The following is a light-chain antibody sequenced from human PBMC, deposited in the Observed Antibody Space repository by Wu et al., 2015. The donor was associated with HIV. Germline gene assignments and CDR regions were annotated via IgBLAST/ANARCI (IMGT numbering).Light chain of an antibody. CDR3: QHYGDSQFT. CDR2: DAS. V-gene: IGKV3-20*01. CDR1: QSVNSNF. Sequence: EIVLTQSPGTLSLSPGERATLSCRASQSVNSNFLAWYQRKPAQAPRLLIFDASRRAPGIADRFSGSGSGTDFTLAIFRLQPEDSAVYFCQHYGDSQFTFGRGTKVEI. J-gene: IGKJ3*01.